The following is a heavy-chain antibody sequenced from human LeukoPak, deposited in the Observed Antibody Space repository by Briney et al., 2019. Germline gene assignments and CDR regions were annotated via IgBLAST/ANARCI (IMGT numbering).Heavy chain of an antibody. J-gene: IGHJ4*02. CDR3: ARGHPDGYNYDY. Sequence: GASVKVSCKASGGTFSSYAISWVRQAPGQGLEWMGGIIPIFGTANYAQKFQGRVTITADESTSTAYMELSSLRSEDTAVYYCARGHPDGYNYDYWGQGTLVTVSS. CDR2: IIPIFGTA. D-gene: IGHD5-24*01. V-gene: IGHV1-69*13. CDR1: GGTFSSYA.